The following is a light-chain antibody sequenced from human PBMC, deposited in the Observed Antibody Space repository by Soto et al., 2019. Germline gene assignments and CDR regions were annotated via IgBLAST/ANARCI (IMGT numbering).Light chain of an antibody. Sequence: QSALTQPASVSGSPGQSITISCTGTSSDVGAYNYVSWYQQHPGKAPKLMIYDVSNRPSGVSNRFSGSKSGNTASLTISGPQAEDEADYYCTSYTRSTTSYVFGTGTKVTVL. CDR2: DVS. V-gene: IGLV2-14*01. CDR1: SSDVGAYNY. J-gene: IGLJ1*01. CDR3: TSYTRSTTSYV.